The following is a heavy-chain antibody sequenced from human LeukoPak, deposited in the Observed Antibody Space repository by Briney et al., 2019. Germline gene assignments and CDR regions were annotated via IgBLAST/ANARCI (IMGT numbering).Heavy chain of an antibody. CDR1: GASIRSSY. J-gene: IGHJ2*01. CDR3: ARQGGGFWYFDL. CDR2: AHSSGTT. V-gene: IGHV4-59*08. D-gene: IGHD6-25*01. Sequence: SETLSLTCTVSGASIRSSYWSWIRQPPGKGLEWIGFAHSSGTTNYNPSLKSRVTISVDTSKNQFSLKLSSVTAADTAVYYCARQGGGFWYFDLWGRGTLVTVSS.